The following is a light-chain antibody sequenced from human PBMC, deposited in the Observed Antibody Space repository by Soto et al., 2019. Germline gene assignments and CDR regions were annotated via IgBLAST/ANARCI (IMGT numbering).Light chain of an antibody. CDR2: GAF. Sequence: EIVMTQSPATVSVSPGETATLSCRASQSVSYNLAWYQQKPGQGLRLLIYGAFTRATGIPARFSGSGSGTEFTLTISSLQSEDFAVYYCQQYKSWPPLTFGGGTKVEIK. J-gene: IGKJ4*01. V-gene: IGKV3-15*01. CDR1: QSVSYN. CDR3: QQYKSWPPLT.